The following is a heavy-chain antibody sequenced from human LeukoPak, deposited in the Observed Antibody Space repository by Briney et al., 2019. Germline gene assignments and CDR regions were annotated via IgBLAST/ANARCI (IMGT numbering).Heavy chain of an antibody. CDR1: GGSISSYY. V-gene: IGHV4-59*01. CDR2: IYYSGST. D-gene: IGHD3-10*01. Sequence: PSETLSLTCTVSGGSISSYYWSWIRQPPGKGLEWIGYIYYSGSTNYNPSLKSRVTISVDTSKNQFSLKLSSVTAADTAVYYCARATYYYGSGSTAFDYWGQGTLVTVSS. J-gene: IGHJ4*02. CDR3: ARATYYYGSGSTAFDY.